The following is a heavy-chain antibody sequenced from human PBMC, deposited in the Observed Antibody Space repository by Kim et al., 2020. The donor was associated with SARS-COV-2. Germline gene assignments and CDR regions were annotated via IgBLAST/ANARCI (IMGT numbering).Heavy chain of an antibody. D-gene: IGHD3-10*01. CDR3: AHSYGSTPFYSVDV. CDR1: GFSLSTSGVG. Sequence: SGPTLVKPTQTLTLTCTFSGFSLSTSGVGVGWIRQPPGKALEWLAVIYWDDDKRYSPSLKSRLTITKDTSKNQVVLTMTNMDPVDTATYYCAHSYGSTPFYSVDVWSQGTTLTDCS. CDR2: IYWDDDK. V-gene: IGHV2-5*02. J-gene: IGHJ6*02.